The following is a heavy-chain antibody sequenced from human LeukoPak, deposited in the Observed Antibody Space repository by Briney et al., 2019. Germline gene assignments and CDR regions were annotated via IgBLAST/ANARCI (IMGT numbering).Heavy chain of an antibody. CDR2: IYYSGST. D-gene: IGHD6-13*01. V-gene: IGHV4-59*01. Sequence: SETLSLTCTVSGDSISSYYWSWIRQPPGEGLEWIGSIYYSGSTSYSPSLKSRVTISVDTSKNQFSLKLSSVTAADTAVYYCARQDYSNNWLGYFDYWGQGTLVTVSS. J-gene: IGHJ4*02. CDR1: GDSISSYY. CDR3: ARQDYSNNWLGYFDY.